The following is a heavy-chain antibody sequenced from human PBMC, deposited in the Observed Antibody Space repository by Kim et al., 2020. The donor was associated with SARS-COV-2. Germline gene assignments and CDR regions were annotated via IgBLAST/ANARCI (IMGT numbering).Heavy chain of an antibody. J-gene: IGHJ4*02. CDR3: ARSRVSGTYYFDY. CDR2: IYYSGST. Sequence: SETLSLTCTVSGGSISSYYWSWIRQPPGKGLEWIGYIYYSGSTNYNPSLKSRVTISVDTSKNQFSLKLSSVTAADTAVYYCARSRVSGTYYFDYWGQGTLVTVSS. CDR1: GGSISSYY. V-gene: IGHV4-59*01. D-gene: IGHD1-26*01.